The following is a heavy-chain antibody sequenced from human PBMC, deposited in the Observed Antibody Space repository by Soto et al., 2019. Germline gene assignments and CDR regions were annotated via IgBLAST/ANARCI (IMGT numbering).Heavy chain of an antibody. CDR3: ATDGRIAAAVYHQHRMAV. D-gene: IGHD6-13*01. CDR1: GFTFSSYS. J-gene: IGHJ6*02. CDR2: ISSSSSYI. V-gene: IGHV3-21*01. Sequence: GGSLRLSCAASGFTFSSYSMNVVRQAPGKGLEWVSSISSSSSYIYYADSVKGRFTISRDNAKNSLYLQMNSLRAEDTAVYYCATDGRIAAAVYHQHRMAVCGQGTTVTVSS.